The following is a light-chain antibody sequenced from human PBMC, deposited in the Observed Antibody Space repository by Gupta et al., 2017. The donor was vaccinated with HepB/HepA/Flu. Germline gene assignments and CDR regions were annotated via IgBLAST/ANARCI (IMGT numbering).Light chain of an antibody. V-gene: IGKV3-11*01. CDR1: HPVGIY. CDR2: DAS. CDR3: QRRVERPKT. Sequence: IVLTQSPATLSLSPGERAALSCTASHPVGIYFAWHQQNPGQAPRLLIYDASKPATGIPARFSGSASGTDFTLTISVLDPEDFGVYCCQRRVERPKTFGQGTKLEVK. J-gene: IGKJ1*01.